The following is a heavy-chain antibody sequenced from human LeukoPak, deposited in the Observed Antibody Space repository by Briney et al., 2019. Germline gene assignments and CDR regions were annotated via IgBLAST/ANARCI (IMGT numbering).Heavy chain of an antibody. CDR3: ARRRVAGTEDQFDY. D-gene: IGHD6-19*01. CDR1: GGSFSGYY. Sequence: SETLSLTCAVYGGSFSGYYWSWIRQPPGKGLEWIGEINHSGSTNYNPSLKSRVTISVDTPKNQFSLKLSSVTAADTAVYYCARRRVAGTEDQFDYWGQGTLVTVSS. J-gene: IGHJ4*02. V-gene: IGHV4-34*01. CDR2: INHSGST.